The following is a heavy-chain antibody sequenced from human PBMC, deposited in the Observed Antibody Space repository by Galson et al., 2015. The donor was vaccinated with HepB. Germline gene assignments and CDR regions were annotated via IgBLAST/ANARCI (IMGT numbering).Heavy chain of an antibody. D-gene: IGHD1-20*01. CDR1: GFTVSSNY. Sequence: SLRLSCAASGFTVSSNYMSWVRQAPGKGLEWVSSISSSSSYIYYADSVKGRFTISRDNAKNSLYLQMNSLRAEDTAVYYCARGGVYNWNDGTPDAFDIWGLGTMVTVSS. V-gene: IGHV3-21*01. J-gene: IGHJ3*02. CDR3: ARGGVYNWNDGTPDAFDI. CDR2: ISSSSSYI.